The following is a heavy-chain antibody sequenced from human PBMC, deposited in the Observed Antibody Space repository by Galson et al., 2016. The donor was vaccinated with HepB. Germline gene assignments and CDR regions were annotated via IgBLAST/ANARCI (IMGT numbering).Heavy chain of an antibody. CDR2: ITGRGDSA. J-gene: IGHJ6*02. CDR1: GFIFSNYA. CDR3: AKHAEPYYYYAMDV. Sequence: SLRLSCAASGFIFSNYAMSWVRQAPGKGLEWVSTITGRGDSAYYADPVKGRFTISRDNSQNTLCLQMNSLRAEDTAIYYCAKHAEPYYYYAMDVWGQGTTVTVPS. D-gene: IGHD1-14*01. V-gene: IGHV3-23*01.